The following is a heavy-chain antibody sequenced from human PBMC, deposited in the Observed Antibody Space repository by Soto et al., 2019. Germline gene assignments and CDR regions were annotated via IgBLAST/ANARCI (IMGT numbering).Heavy chain of an antibody. D-gene: IGHD4-17*01. Sequence: EVQLVESGGGLVQPGGSLRLSCAASGFTFSDHYMDWVRQAPGKGLEWVGRIRNRANGYTTEYAASVKGRFSISRDGSKNSLYLQMNSLKTEDTAVYYCASTYGDSRDLQNWGQGTLVTVSS. CDR1: GFTFSDHY. CDR3: ASTYGDSRDLQN. V-gene: IGHV3-72*01. CDR2: IRNRANGYTT. J-gene: IGHJ1*01.